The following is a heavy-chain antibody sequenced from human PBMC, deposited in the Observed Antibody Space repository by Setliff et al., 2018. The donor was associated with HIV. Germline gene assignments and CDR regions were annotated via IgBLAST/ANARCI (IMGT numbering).Heavy chain of an antibody. CDR2: ISAYNGNT. J-gene: IGHJ4*02. D-gene: IGHD3-10*01. CDR3: TRQTYYYGSGSYFPPDY. CDR1: GYTFTSYG. Sequence: ASVKVSCKASGYTFTSYGISWVRQAPGQGLEWMGWISAYNGNTNYAQKLQGRVTMTTDTSTSTAYMELRSLRSEDTAVYYCTRQTYYYGSGSYFPPDYWGQGTLVTVSS. V-gene: IGHV1-18*01.